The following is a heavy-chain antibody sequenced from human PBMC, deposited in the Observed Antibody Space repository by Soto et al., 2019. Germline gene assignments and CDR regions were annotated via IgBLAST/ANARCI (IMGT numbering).Heavy chain of an antibody. D-gene: IGHD3-3*01. V-gene: IGHV3-48*02. J-gene: IGHJ4*02. CDR2: ISTSATTI. Sequence: GGSLILSCAASGFAFSSYSMNWVRQAPGKGLAWISYISTSATTIYYADSVRGRFTVSRDNGKNSLYLQMTSLRDEDTALYYCAREGTHYDSRSRYYVRPSDFWGQGTLVTVSS. CDR3: AREGTHYDSRSRYYVRPSDF. CDR1: GFAFSSYS.